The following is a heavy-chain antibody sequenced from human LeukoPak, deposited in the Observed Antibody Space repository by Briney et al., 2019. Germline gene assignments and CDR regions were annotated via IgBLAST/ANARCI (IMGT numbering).Heavy chain of an antibody. V-gene: IGHV4-34*01. CDR3: ARGGSWFDP. CDR2: IYPGETA. Sequence: SETLSLNCAVSDGSFSSYYWSWFRQSPGEGLEWIAEIYPGETAKYTPSLWSRVTISADTSKSQFSLKLSSVTAADTAVYYCARGGSWFDPWGQGTLVTVSS. J-gene: IGHJ5*02. CDR1: DGSFSSYY.